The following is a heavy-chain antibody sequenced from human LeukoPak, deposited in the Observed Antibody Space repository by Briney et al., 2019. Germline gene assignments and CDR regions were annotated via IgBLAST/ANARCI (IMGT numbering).Heavy chain of an antibody. Sequence: ASVKVSCKASGGTFSSYAISWVRQAPGQGLEWMGRIIPILGIANYAQKFQGRVTITADKSTSTAYMELSSLRSEDTAVYYCAREERGDIVATIEVENHFDYWGQGTLVTVSS. J-gene: IGHJ4*02. D-gene: IGHD5-12*01. CDR1: GGTFSSYA. V-gene: IGHV1-69*04. CDR3: AREERGDIVATIEVENHFDY. CDR2: IIPILGIA.